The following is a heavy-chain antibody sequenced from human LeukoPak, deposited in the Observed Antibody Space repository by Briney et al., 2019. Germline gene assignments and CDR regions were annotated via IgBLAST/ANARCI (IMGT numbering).Heavy chain of an antibody. Sequence: PSETLSLTCTVSGGSISSYYWSWIRQPPGKGLEWIGYIYYSGSTNYNPSLKSRVTISVDTSKNQFSLKLSSVTAADTAVYYCARTLFGKTASNYYYYMDVWGKGTTVTVSS. V-gene: IGHV4-59*01. CDR2: IYYSGST. J-gene: IGHJ6*03. D-gene: IGHD3-10*02. CDR3: ARTLFGKTASNYYYYMDV. CDR1: GGSISSYY.